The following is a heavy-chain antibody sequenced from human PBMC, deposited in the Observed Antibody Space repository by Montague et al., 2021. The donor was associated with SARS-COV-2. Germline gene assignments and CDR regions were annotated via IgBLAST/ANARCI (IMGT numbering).Heavy chain of an antibody. J-gene: IGHJ6*02. CDR3: ARVGRQQLVRLSGMDV. V-gene: IGHV4-39*07. CDR2: IYYSGST. CDR1: GGSISSSSYY. Sequence: SETLSLTCTVSGGSISSSSYYWGWIRQPPGKGLEWIGSIYYSGSTYYNPSLKSRVTISVDTSKNQFSLKLSSVTAAATAVYYCARVGRQQLVRLSGMDVWGQGTRVTVSS. D-gene: IGHD6-13*01.